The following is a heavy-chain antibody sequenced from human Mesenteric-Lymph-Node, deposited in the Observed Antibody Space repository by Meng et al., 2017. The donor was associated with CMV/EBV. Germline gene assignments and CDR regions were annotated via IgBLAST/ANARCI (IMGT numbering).Heavy chain of an antibody. V-gene: IGHV1-2*02. CDR2: INPNSGGT. D-gene: IGHD5-12*01. J-gene: IGHJ4*02. CDR1: GYTFTGYY. Sequence: ASVQISCKAAGYTFTGYYMHWVRQAPGQGREWMGWINPNSGGTNYAQKFQGRVTMTRDTSISTAYMALSRLRSDETAVYYGAREELYSGYDLGGDYWGQGTLVTVSS. CDR3: AREELYSGYDLGGDY.